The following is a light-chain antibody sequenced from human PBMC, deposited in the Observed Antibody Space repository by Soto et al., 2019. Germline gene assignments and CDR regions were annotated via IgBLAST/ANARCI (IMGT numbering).Light chain of an antibody. CDR1: SSDVGGYNY. CDR3: SSYTSSSTVV. J-gene: IGLJ2*01. V-gene: IGLV2-14*01. Sequence: QSVLTQPASVSGSPGQSITISCTGTSSDVGGYNYVSWYQQHPGKAPKLMIYDVDNRPSGASNRFSGSRSGNTASLTISGLQAEDEADYYCSSYTSSSTVVFGGGTKLTVL. CDR2: DVD.